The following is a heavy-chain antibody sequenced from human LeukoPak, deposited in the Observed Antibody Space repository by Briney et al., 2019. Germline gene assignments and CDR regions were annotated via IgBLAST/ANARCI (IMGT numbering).Heavy chain of an antibody. CDR3: ARVVVPAAIQYYYYMDV. D-gene: IGHD2-2*02. CDR1: GFTFSDYY. Sequence: PGGSLRLSCAASGFTFSDYYMSWIRQAPGKGLEWVSYISSSGSTIYYADSVKGRFTISRDNAKNSLYLQMNSLRAEDTAVYYCARVVVPAAIQYYYYMDVWGKGTTVTVSS. V-gene: IGHV3-11*04. J-gene: IGHJ6*03. CDR2: ISSSGSTI.